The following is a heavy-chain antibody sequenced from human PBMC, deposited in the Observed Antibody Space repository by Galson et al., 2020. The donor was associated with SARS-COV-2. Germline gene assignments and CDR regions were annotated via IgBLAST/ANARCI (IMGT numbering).Heavy chain of an antibody. V-gene: IGHV3-23*01. CDR3: AKDRGYYSGIDAFDI. Sequence: GGSLRLSRAASDFTFATYAMSWVRQAPGKGLEWVSAIGPGGGTTNYAESVKGRFTISRDNSKNTLYLQMNSLRAEDTAVYYCAKDRGYYSGIDAFDIWGQGTMVTVSS. CDR1: DFTFATYA. CDR2: IGPGGGTT. J-gene: IGHJ3*02. D-gene: IGHD3-22*01.